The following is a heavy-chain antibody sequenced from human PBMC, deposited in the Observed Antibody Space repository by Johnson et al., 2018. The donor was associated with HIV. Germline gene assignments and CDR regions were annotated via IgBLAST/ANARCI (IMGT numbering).Heavy chain of an antibody. CDR3: AREVDYDSSDYYERYAFDV. CDR2: INWNGGST. V-gene: IGHV3-20*04. CDR1: GFTFDDYG. D-gene: IGHD3-22*01. J-gene: IGHJ3*01. Sequence: VQLVESGGGVVRPGGSLRLSCAASGFTFDDYGMSWVRQAPGKGLEWVSGINWNGGSTGYADSVKGRFTISRDNAKNSLYLQMNSLRAEDTALYYCAREVDYDSSDYYERYAFDVWGQGTTVIVSS.